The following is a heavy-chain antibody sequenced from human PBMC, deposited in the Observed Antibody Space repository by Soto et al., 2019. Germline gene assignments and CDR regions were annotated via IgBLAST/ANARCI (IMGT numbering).Heavy chain of an antibody. CDR3: ARDRSTYGGGGTGEVKENWFDP. V-gene: IGHV4-59*01. Sequence: SETLSLTCTVSGGSISHYYWSWIRQSPGKGLEWIGYAYYSGSTDYNPSLKSRVTMSVDTSKNQVSLKLNSVTTADTAVYYCARDRSTYGGGGTGEVKENWFDPGGPGTRFTVSS. J-gene: IGHJ5*02. CDR2: AYYSGST. D-gene: IGHD2-8*01. CDR1: GGSISHYY.